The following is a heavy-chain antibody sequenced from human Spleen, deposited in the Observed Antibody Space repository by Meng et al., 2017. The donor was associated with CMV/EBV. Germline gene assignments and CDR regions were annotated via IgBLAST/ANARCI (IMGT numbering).Heavy chain of an antibody. D-gene: IGHD2-15*01. Sequence: GGSLRLSCLTSGFTFHDYTMHWVRQTPEKGLEWVSVISWDGKTTRYVDSVKGRFTISRDNSKNTLYLQMNSLRAEDTAVYYCARARCSGGSCLDYWGQGTLVTVSS. V-gene: IGHV3-43*01. CDR1: GFTFHDYT. CDR2: ISWDGKTT. CDR3: ARARCSGGSCLDY. J-gene: IGHJ4*02.